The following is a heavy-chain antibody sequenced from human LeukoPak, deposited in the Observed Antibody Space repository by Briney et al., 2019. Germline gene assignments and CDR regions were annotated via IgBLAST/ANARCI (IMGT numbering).Heavy chain of an antibody. CDR3: ARGGRDSSGYVVFDY. Sequence: SVKVSCKASGGTFSSYAISWVRQAPGQGLEWMGRIIPILGIANYAQKFQGRVTITAVKSTSTAYMEPSSLRSEDTAVYYCARGGRDSSGYVVFDYWGQGTLVTVSS. V-gene: IGHV1-69*04. CDR1: GGTFSSYA. CDR2: IIPILGIA. J-gene: IGHJ4*02. D-gene: IGHD3-22*01.